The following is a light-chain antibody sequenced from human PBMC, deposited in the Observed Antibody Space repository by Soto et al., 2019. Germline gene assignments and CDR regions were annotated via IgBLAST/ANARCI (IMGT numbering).Light chain of an antibody. CDR2: GAS. CDR3: QRSGTSPPYI. Sequence: EVVLTQSPGTLSLSPGERATLSCRASQSLDSTSLAWYQQKPGQSPRLVIYGASRRATCIPDRFSGSGSGTYFILTIDSLEPEDFAVYYCQRSGTSPPYIFGAGPRLDIK. V-gene: IGKV3-20*01. CDR1: QSLDSTS. J-gene: IGKJ2*01.